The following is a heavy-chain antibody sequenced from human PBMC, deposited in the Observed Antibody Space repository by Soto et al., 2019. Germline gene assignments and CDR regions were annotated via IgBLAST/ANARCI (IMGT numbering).Heavy chain of an antibody. J-gene: IGHJ4*02. CDR1: GGSISSGGYY. V-gene: IGHV4-31*03. Sequence: PSETLSLTCTVSGGSISSGGYYWSWIRQHPGKGLEWIEYIYYSGSTYYNPSLKSRVTISVDTSKNQFSLKLSSVTASDTAVYYCARAAAGPYFDYWGQGTLVTVSS. CDR2: IYYSGST. D-gene: IGHD6-13*01. CDR3: ARAAAGPYFDY.